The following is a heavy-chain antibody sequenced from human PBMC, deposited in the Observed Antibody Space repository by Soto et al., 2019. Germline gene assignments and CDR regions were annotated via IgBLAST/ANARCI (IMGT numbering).Heavy chain of an antibody. V-gene: IGHV4-30-4*01. D-gene: IGHD3-22*01. CDR1: GGSISSGYYY. Sequence: SETLSLTCTVSGGSISSGYYYWSWIRQPPGKGLEWIGYIYYSGSTSYNPSLKGRLTISVDTSKNQFSLELSSVTAADSAVYYCASIPRITMIVVVPHWGQGTLVTVSS. CDR3: ASIPRITMIVVVPH. J-gene: IGHJ4*02. CDR2: IYYSGST.